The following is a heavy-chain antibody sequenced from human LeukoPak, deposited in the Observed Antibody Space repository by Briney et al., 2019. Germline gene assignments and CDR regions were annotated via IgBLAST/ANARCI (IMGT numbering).Heavy chain of an antibody. CDR2: IYYSGST. D-gene: IGHD3-22*01. J-gene: IGHJ6*03. V-gene: IGHV4-34*01. CDR1: GGSFSGYY. CDR3: ARVVTVAPYYYYYYMDV. Sequence: PSETLSLTCAVYGGSFSGYYWGWIRQPPGKGLEWIGSIYYSGSTYYNPSLKSRVTISVDTSKNQFSLKLSSVTAADTAVYYCARVVTVAPYYYYYYMDVWGKGTTVTISS.